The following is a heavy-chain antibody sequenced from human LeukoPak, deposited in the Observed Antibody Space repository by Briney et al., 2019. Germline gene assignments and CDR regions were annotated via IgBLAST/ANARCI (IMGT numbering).Heavy chain of an antibody. Sequence: GGSLRLSCAASGFTFSSYEMNWVRQAPGKGLEWVSYISSSDSTIYYADSVKGRFTISRDNSKNTLYLQMNSLRAEDTAVYYCAKDRKQWLAYDAFDIWGQGTMVTVSS. D-gene: IGHD6-19*01. CDR1: GFTFSSYE. CDR2: ISSSDSTI. V-gene: IGHV3-48*03. CDR3: AKDRKQWLAYDAFDI. J-gene: IGHJ3*02.